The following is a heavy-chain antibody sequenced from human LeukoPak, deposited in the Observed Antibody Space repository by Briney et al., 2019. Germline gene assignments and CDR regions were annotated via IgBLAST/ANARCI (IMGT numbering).Heavy chain of an antibody. J-gene: IGHJ5*02. D-gene: IGHD2-21*02. CDR2: ISSSGTS. V-gene: IGHV4-59*01. Sequence: SETLSLTCTVSGDSISDFSWTWIRQTPGKGLEWIGFISSSGTSNYSPSLESRVSFSLGTSKSQFSLSLKSVTAADTAVYYCARVVRGAVTSNWFDPWGQGILVTVSS. CDR3: ARVVRGAVTSNWFDP. CDR1: GDSISDFS.